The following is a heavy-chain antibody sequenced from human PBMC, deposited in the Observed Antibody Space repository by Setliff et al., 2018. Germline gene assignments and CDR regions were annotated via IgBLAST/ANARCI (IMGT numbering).Heavy chain of an antibody. J-gene: IGHJ4*02. Sequence: GGSLRLSCAASGFTFSDYYMSWIRQAPGKGLEWVSYISSSGSTYYADSVKGRFTISRDNSKNTLDLQMNSLRAEDTAVYYCASLGYCTIGGCYKGRGSEYWGQGTLVTVSS. CDR3: ASLGYCTIGGCYKGRGSEY. CDR2: ISSSGST. V-gene: IGHV3-11*01. CDR1: GFTFSDYY. D-gene: IGHD2-8*01.